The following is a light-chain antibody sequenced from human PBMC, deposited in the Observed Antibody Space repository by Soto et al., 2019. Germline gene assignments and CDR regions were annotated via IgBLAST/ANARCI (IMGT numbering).Light chain of an antibody. CDR2: DVS. V-gene: IGLV2-14*03. CDR1: SSDVGGYNY. J-gene: IGLJ1*01. CDR3: CSYTTSNTRQIV. Sequence: QSVLTQPASVSGSPGQSITISCTGTSSDVGGYNYVSWYQQHPGKAPKFMIYDVSSRPSGVSNRFSGSKSGNMASLTISGLQAEDEADYYCCSYTTSNTRQIVFGAGTKVTVL.